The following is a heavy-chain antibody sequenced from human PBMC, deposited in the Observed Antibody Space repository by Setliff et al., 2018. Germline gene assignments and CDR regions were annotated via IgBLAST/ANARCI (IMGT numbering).Heavy chain of an antibody. V-gene: IGHV3-23*01. CDR1: GFTFANYA. J-gene: IGHJ4*02. D-gene: IGHD3-3*01. Sequence: PGGSLRLSCAASGFTFANYAMSWVRQAPGKGLEWVSAISGSGGRIFYADSVKGRFTISRDNSKNTLYLHMNSLRVEDTAVYSCAKWGGSLERIGFYLGPFDHWGQGTLVTVAS. CDR3: AKWGGSLERIGFYLGPFDH. CDR2: ISGSGGRI.